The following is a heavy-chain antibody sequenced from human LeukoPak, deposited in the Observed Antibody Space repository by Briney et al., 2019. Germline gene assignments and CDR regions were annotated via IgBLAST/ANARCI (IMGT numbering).Heavy chain of an antibody. CDR1: GFTITNYG. D-gene: IGHD6-19*01. Sequence: PGGSLRLSCAVSGFTITNYGMSWVRQAPGKGLEWVSAIDVSGDTEYYADSVKGRLIISRDNSRNTLYLQINSLRGEDTALYYCAQGYSSGWYPNWGQGTLVTVSS. CDR3: AQGYSSGWYPN. V-gene: IGHV3-23*01. J-gene: IGHJ4*02. CDR2: IDVSGDTE.